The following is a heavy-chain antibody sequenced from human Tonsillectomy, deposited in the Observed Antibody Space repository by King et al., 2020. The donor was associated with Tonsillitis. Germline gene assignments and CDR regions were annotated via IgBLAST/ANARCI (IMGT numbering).Heavy chain of an antibody. J-gene: IGHJ4*02. Sequence: VQLVESGGGVVQPGGSLRLSCAASGFIFNDNDMHWVRQAPGKSLEWVSLISGDGSYTYYADSVKGRFTVSRDNSRNSLYLQMNSLRTEDTAFYYCAKQLGNDYGNFLDFWGQGDLVTVSS. CDR3: AKQLGNDYGNFLDF. CDR2: ISGDGSYT. V-gene: IGHV3-43*02. D-gene: IGHD4-11*01. CDR1: GFIFNDND.